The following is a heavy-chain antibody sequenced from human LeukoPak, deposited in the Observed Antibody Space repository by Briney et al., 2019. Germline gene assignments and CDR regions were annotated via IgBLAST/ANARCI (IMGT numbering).Heavy chain of an antibody. CDR3: AREWLIVVTGTGHLDY. J-gene: IGHJ4*02. CDR1: VYSFIGFY. D-gene: IGHD6-19*01. Sequence: ASVNVSSTASVYSFIGFYMHWVRQAPGQELEWMGWIIPNTGGTNYAHKFQGRVTMTRETTIRTAYMELSSLRSDDTAVYYCAREWLIVVTGTGHLDYWGQGTLVTVSS. CDR2: IIPNTGGT. V-gene: IGHV1-2*02.